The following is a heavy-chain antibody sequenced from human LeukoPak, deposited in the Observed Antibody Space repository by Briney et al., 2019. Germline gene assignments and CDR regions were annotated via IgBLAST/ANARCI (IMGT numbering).Heavy chain of an antibody. CDR2: ISAYNGNT. Sequence: ASVKVSCKASGYTFTSYGISWVRQAPGQGLEWMGWISAYNGNTNYAQKLQGRVTMTTDTSTSTACMELRSLRSDDTAVYYCARGVPVAGKDYYYYYMDVWGKGTTVTVSS. V-gene: IGHV1-18*01. CDR1: GYTFTSYG. D-gene: IGHD6-19*01. CDR3: ARGVPVAGKDYYYYYMDV. J-gene: IGHJ6*03.